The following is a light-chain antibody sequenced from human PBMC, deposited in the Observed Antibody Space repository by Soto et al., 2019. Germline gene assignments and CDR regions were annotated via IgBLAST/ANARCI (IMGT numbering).Light chain of an antibody. CDR2: GAS. Sequence: EIVLTQSPGTLSLSPGERATLSCRASQSVSSSYLAWYQQKPGQAPRLLIYGASSRATGIPDRFSGSGSGTDFTLTISRPEPEDFAVYYCQQYGSSPPFTFGQGTNLEIK. J-gene: IGKJ2*01. V-gene: IGKV3-20*01. CDR1: QSVSSSY. CDR3: QQYGSSPPFT.